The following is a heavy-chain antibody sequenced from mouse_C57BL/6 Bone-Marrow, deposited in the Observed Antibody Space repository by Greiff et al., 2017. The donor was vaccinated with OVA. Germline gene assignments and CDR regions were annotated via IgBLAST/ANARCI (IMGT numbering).Heavy chain of an antibody. CDR3: ARRLLRSYYAMDY. D-gene: IGHD1-1*01. J-gene: IGHJ4*01. CDR2: ISNLAYSI. CDR1: GFTFSDYG. Sequence: EVKLVESGGGLVQPGGSLKLSCAASGFTFSDYGMAWVRQAPRKGPEWVAFISNLAYSIYYADTVTGRFTISRENAKNTLYLEMSSLRSEDTAMYYCARRLLRSYYAMDYWGQGTSVTVSS. V-gene: IGHV5-15*04.